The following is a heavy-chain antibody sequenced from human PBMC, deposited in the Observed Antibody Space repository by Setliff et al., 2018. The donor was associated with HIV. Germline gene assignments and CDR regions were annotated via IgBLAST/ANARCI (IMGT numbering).Heavy chain of an antibody. D-gene: IGHD6-19*01. Sequence: GGSLRLSCAGSGFTFSNYYMRWVRQAPGKGLERVADTKPDGSETYYEDSVRGRFTVSRDNAKNSLYLQMASLRAEDTAVYYCARGTTGSGWFYDSWGQGVLVTVSS. CDR3: ARGTTGSGWFYDS. V-gene: IGHV3-7*03. CDR2: TKPDGSET. CDR1: GFTFSNYY. J-gene: IGHJ4*02.